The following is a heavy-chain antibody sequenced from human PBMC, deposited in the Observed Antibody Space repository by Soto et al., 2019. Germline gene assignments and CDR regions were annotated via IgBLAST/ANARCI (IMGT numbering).Heavy chain of an antibody. CDR2: IHYSGST. D-gene: IGHD3-22*01. J-gene: IGHJ5*02. Sequence: SETLSLTCTVSGGSISSSSYYWGWIRQPPGKGLEWIGSIHYSGSTYYNPSLKSRVTISVDTSKNQFSLKLSSVTAADTAVYYCASTRYDGSAYYYVSWFDPWGQGTLVTVSS. CDR3: ASTRYDGSAYYYVSWFDP. CDR1: GGSISSSSYY. V-gene: IGHV4-39*01.